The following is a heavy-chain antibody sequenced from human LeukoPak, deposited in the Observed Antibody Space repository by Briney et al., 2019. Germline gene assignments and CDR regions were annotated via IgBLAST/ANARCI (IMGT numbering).Heavy chain of an antibody. D-gene: IGHD2-21*02. Sequence: SETLSLTCTVSGDSISSSSSYWGWIRQPPGKGLEWIGSIYYSGNTNYNPSLKSRVTISVDKSKNQFSLKLSSVTAADTAVYYCAAYCGGDCPISTFDYWGQGTLVTVSS. CDR3: AAYCGGDCPISTFDY. CDR2: IYYSGNT. CDR1: GDSISSSSSY. V-gene: IGHV4-39*07. J-gene: IGHJ4*02.